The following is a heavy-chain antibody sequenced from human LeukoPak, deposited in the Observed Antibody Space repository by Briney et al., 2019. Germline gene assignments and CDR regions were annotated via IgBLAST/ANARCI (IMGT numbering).Heavy chain of an antibody. V-gene: IGHV4-59*01. D-gene: IGHD6-13*01. CDR3: ASGTYYYFDF. Sequence: PSETLSLTCTVSGGSISSYYWSWIRQPPGKVLEWIGYIYYSGDTNYNPSPESRVTISVDTSKNQFSLKLNSATAADTAVYYCASGTYYYFDFWGQGALVTVSS. J-gene: IGHJ4*02. CDR2: IYYSGDT. CDR1: GGSISSYY.